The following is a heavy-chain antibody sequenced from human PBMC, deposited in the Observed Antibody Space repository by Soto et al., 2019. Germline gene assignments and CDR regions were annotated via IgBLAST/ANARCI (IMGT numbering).Heavy chain of an antibody. Sequence: GGSLRLSCAASGFTFSSYAMHWVRQAPGKGLEWVAVISYDGSNKYYADSVKGRFTISRDNSKNTLYLQMNSLRAEDTAVYYCARGPGYYFDYWGQGTLVTVSS. CDR2: ISYDGSNK. J-gene: IGHJ4*02. CDR1: GFTFSSYA. V-gene: IGHV3-30-3*01. CDR3: ARGPGYYFDY.